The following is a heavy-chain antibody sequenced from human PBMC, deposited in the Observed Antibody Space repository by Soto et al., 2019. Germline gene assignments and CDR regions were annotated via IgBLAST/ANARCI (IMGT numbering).Heavy chain of an antibody. D-gene: IGHD3-10*01. CDR2: ISYDGSNK. V-gene: IGHV3-30-3*01. CDR1: GFTFSSYA. Sequence: QVQLVESGGGVVQPGRSLRLSCAASGFTFSSYAMHWVRQAPGKGLEWVAVISYDGSNKYYADSVKGRFTISRDNSKNTLYLQMNSLRAEDTAVYYCAAGIDGCDYWGQGTLVTVSS. J-gene: IGHJ4*02. CDR3: AAGIDGCDY.